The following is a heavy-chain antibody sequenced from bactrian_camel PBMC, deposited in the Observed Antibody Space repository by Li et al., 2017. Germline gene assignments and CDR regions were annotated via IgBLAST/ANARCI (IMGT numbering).Heavy chain of an antibody. J-gene: IGHJ4*01. D-gene: IGHD1*01. Sequence: HVQLVESGGGSVLTGGSLKLACAMSGVTSDEDMGWYRQGPENPCELVARILKDGSIYYAETVKGRFTIFRDNAKNTLYLQMNDLKLDDTAMYYCAADRASGCGSSSWPITGLYDHWGRGTQVTVS. CDR1: GVTSDED. CDR3: AADRASGCGSSSWPITGLYDH. CDR2: ILKDGSI. V-gene: IGHV3S55*01.